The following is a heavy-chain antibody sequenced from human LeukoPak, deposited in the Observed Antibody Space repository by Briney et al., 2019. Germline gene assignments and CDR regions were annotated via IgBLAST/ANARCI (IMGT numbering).Heavy chain of an antibody. J-gene: IGHJ4*02. V-gene: IGHV3-7*01. CDR1: GFTFSSYW. Sequence: GVSLRLSCAASGFTFSSYWMSWVRQAPGKGLEWVANIKQDGSEKYYVDSVKGGFTISRDNAKNSLYLQMNSLRAEDTAVYYCARQRFLEWLSDYWGQGTLVTVSS. D-gene: IGHD3-3*01. CDR3: ARQRFLEWLSDY. CDR2: IKQDGSEK.